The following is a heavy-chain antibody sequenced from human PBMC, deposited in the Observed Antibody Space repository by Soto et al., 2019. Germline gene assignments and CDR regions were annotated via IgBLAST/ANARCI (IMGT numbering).Heavy chain of an antibody. CDR1: GGSISSSGYY. D-gene: IGHD3-9*01. J-gene: IGHJ4*02. V-gene: IGHV4-39*01. Sequence: SETLSRTGTVSGGSISSSGYYWGWIRQPPGKGLEWIGSIYYSGSTYYNPSLKSRVTISVDTSKNQFSLKLSSVTAADTAVYYCATKITDILTDMDYLGQGTLLTVCS. CDR2: IYYSGST. CDR3: ATKITDILTDMDY.